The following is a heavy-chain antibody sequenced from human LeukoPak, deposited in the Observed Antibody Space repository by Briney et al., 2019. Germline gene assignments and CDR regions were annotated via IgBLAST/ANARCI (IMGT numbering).Heavy chain of an antibody. V-gene: IGHV3-23*01. CDR2: ISGSGGST. D-gene: IGHD3-10*01. CDR3: AKEPRVLWFGEQMNWFDP. J-gene: IGHJ5*02. CDR1: GFTFNNYA. Sequence: GGSLRLSCAASGFTFNNYAMSWVRQAPGKGLEWVSAISGSGGSTYYADSVEGRFTISRDNSKNTLYLQMNSLRAEDTAVYYSAKEPRVLWFGEQMNWFDPWGQGTLVTVSS.